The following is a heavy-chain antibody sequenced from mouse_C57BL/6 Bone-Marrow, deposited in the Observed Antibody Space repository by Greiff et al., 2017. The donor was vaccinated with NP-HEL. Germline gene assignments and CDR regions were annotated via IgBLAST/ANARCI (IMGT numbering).Heavy chain of an antibody. J-gene: IGHJ4*01. Sequence: VQLKESGGGLVQPGGSLKLSCAASGFTFSDYYMYWVRQTPEKRLEWVAYISNGGGSTYYPDTVKGRFTISRDNAKNTLYLQMSRLKSEDTAMYYCARHAPYYYGSIYAMDYWGQGTSVTVSS. CDR1: GFTFSDYY. V-gene: IGHV5-12*01. D-gene: IGHD1-1*01. CDR2: ISNGGGST. CDR3: ARHAPYYYGSIYAMDY.